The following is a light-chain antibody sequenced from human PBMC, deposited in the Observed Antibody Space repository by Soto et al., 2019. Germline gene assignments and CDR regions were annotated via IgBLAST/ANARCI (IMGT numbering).Light chain of an antibody. Sequence: QSALTQPPSASGSPGQSVTISCTGASSDVGGYNYFSWYQQHSGKAPKLMIYEVSKRPSGVPARVSGSKSGNTASLTVSGLQAEDEAEYYCSSYAGSNNLGFGSGTKDTVL. CDR3: SSYAGSNNLG. CDR2: EVS. J-gene: IGLJ1*01. CDR1: SSDVGGYNY. V-gene: IGLV2-8*01.